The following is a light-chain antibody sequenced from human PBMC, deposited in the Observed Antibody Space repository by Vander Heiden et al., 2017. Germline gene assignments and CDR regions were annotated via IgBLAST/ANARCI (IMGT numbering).Light chain of an antibody. CDR1: QSVGSS. V-gene: IGKV3-15*01. J-gene: IGKJ4*01. Sequence: EVVMTQSPATLSVSPGERAPLSCRASQSVGSSLAWYQQKPGQGPRLLIYGASTRATGIPARFSGSGSGTEFTLTISSLQSEDFAVYYCQQYNNWPLTFGGGVKVEIK. CDR3: QQYNNWPLT. CDR2: GAS.